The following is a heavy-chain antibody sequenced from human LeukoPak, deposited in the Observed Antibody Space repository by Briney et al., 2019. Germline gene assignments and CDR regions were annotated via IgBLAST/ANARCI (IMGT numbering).Heavy chain of an antibody. D-gene: IGHD2-8*01. CDR3: AREVSANCASGICFDY. CDR2: IYSSGNT. J-gene: IGHJ4*02. CDR1: GGSISDYY. V-gene: IGHV4-4*07. Sequence: SETLSLTCAVSGGSISDYYWSWIRRPAGKGMEYIGRIYSSGNTYYNPSLKSRVTMSVDMSKNQFSLKLSFVTAADTAVYYCAREVSANCASGICFDYWGQGTLLTVSS.